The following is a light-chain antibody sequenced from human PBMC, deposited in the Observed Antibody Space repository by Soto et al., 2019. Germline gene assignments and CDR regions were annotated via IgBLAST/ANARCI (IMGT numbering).Light chain of an antibody. CDR3: QHYVSPPIT. CDR2: GAS. CDR1: QSVSIL. V-gene: IGKV3-20*01. J-gene: IGKJ5*01. Sequence: EIVLTQSPGTLSLSPGESATLSCRASQSVSILLSWYQQKPGQAPRLLIHGASSRATGISDRFSGSGSGTDFTLTISRLEPEDFAVYYCQHYVSPPITFGQGTRLEI.